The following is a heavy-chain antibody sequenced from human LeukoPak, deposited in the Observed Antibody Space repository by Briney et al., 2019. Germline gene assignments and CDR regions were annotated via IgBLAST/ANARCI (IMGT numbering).Heavy chain of an antibody. D-gene: IGHD2-15*01. CDR3: ARGPPPDITVVVAAVDY. CDR2: ISFDVSNK. V-gene: IGHV3-30*19. J-gene: IGHJ4*02. Sequence: QPGGSLRLSCEASGFTFSAYGMHWVRQAPGKGLEWVAVISFDVSNKYYADSVKGRFTISRDNSKNILHLQMNSLRAGDTAIYYCARGPPPDITVVVAAVDYWGQETLVTVSS. CDR1: GFTFSAYG.